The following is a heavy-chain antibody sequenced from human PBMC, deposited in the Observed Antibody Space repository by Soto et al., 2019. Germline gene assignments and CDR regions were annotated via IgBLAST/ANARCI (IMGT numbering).Heavy chain of an antibody. Sequence: QMQLVQSGAEVKKPGSSVKVSCKTSGGTFSSYAISWVRQAPRQGLEWMGGIIPIFGTANYAQKFQGRVTITADESTSTAYMELSSLRSEDTAVYYRARGSPAGGHYYYYGMDVWGQGTTVTVSS. J-gene: IGHJ6*02. D-gene: IGHD2-15*01. CDR1: GGTFSSYA. CDR2: IIPIFGTA. CDR3: ARGSPAGGHYYYYGMDV. V-gene: IGHV1-69*01.